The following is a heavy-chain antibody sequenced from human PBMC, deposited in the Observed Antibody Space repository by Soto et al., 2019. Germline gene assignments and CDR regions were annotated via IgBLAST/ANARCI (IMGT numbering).Heavy chain of an antibody. D-gene: IGHD3-10*01. V-gene: IGHV4-4*02. CDR1: GGFTSTNNW. CDR2: AYHSGST. J-gene: IGHJ4*02. CDR3: ARSPPSSYYGGSGTFDY. Sequence: SETLSLTCAVSGGFTSTNNWWSWVRQPPGKGLEWIGDAYHSGSTEYNPSLKSRVSVSVDKSKNQISLKLTSATAADTAVYYCARSPPSSYYGGSGTFDYWGQGTLVTVSS.